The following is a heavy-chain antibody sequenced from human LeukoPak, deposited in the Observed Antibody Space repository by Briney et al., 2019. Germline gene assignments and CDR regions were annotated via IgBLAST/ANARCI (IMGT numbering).Heavy chain of an antibody. J-gene: IGHJ6*04. CDR1: GGSISSYY. D-gene: IGHD3-10*01. CDR3: ARDYYGSGSYYPLPI. CDR2: IYYSGST. Sequence: SETLSLTCTVSGGSISSYYWSWIRQPPGKGLEWIGYIYYSGSTNYNPSLKSRVTISVDTSKNQFPLKLSSVTAADTAVYYCARDYYGSGSYYPLPIWGIGTTVTVSS. V-gene: IGHV4-59*01.